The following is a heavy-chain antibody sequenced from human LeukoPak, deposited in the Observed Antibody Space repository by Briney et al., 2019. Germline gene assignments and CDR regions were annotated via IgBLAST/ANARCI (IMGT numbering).Heavy chain of an antibody. Sequence: ASVKVSCKASGYTFTDYYMHWVRQAPGQGLEWMGWINPNSGGTNYAQKFEGWVTMTRDTSISTAYMELSRLTSDDTGVYYCASGGWAASDSDFFDYWGQGTLVTVSS. CDR3: ASGGWAASDSDFFDY. CDR2: INPNSGGT. CDR1: GYTFTDYY. D-gene: IGHD4-23*01. J-gene: IGHJ4*02. V-gene: IGHV1-2*04.